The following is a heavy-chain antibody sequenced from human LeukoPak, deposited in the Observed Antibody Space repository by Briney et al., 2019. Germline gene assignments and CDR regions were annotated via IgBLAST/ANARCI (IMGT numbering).Heavy chain of an antibody. J-gene: IGHJ1*01. Sequence: PGGSLRLSCAASGFTFDEYAMHWVRQAPGKGLEWVSGISWNSGNIGYADSVKGRFTISRDNAKNSLYLQMNSLRAEDTAVYYCARAWYCSGGSCLFQHWGQGTLVTVSS. CDR1: GFTFDEYA. V-gene: IGHV3-9*01. D-gene: IGHD2-15*01. CDR2: ISWNSGNI. CDR3: ARAWYCSGGSCLFQH.